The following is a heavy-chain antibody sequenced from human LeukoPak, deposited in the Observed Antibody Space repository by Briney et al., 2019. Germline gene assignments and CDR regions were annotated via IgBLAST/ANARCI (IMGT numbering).Heavy chain of an antibody. CDR2: ISYDGSNK. V-gene: IGHV3-30*04. CDR3: ARVGSNYYYYYMDV. J-gene: IGHJ6*03. CDR1: GFTFSSYA. Sequence: PGGYLRLSCAASGFTFSSYAMHWVRQAPGKGLEWVAGISYDGSNKYYADSVKGRFTISRDNSKNTLYLQMNSLRAEDTAVYYCARVGSNYYYYYMDVWGKGTTVTVSS.